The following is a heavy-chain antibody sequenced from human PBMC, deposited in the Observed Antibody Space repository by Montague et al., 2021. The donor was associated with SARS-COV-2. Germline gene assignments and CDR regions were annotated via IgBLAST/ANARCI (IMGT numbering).Heavy chain of an antibody. CDR2: ISGGGDMT. V-gene: IGHV3-23*01. J-gene: IGHJ4*02. Sequence: SLRLSCAASGFTFNSYGMFWVRQTPGKGLEWVSAISGGGDMTYYADSVKGRFTISRDNSKNTLYLQMNTLRAEDTAVYFCAKKTIAVPGSPHFDSWGQGTLVTVSS. D-gene: IGHD6-19*01. CDR3: AKKTIAVPGSPHFDS. CDR1: GFTFNSYG.